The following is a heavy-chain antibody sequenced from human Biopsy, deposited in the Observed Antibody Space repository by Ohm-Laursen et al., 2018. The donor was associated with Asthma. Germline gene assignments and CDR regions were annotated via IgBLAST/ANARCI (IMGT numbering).Heavy chain of an antibody. J-gene: IGHJ4*02. CDR2: IATDGSNK. Sequence: SLRLSCTASGFTFSSYSMHWVRQAPGRGPEYVSFIATDGSNKFYADSVKGRFTVSRDNSKHTLYLHMTGLRPEDTGVYYSVKDHSAGYYYFDDWGQGAQVTVSS. D-gene: IGHD2-21*01. CDR3: VKDHSAGYYYFDD. CDR1: GFTFSSYS. V-gene: IGHV3-64D*08.